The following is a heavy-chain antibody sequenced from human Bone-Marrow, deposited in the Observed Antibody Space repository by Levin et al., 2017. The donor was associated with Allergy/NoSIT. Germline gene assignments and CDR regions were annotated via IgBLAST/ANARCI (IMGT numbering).Heavy chain of an antibody. D-gene: IGHD2-21*02. CDR2: IKSKTDGGTT. J-gene: IGHJ6*02. Sequence: GGSLRLSCAASGFTFSNAWMSWVRQAPGKGLEWVGRIKSKTDGGTTDYAAPVKGRFTISRDDSKNTLYLQMNSLKTEDTAVYYCTTEGDPALYYYGMDGWGQGTTVTVSS. CDR3: TTEGDPALYYYGMDG. V-gene: IGHV3-15*01. CDR1: GFTFSNAW.